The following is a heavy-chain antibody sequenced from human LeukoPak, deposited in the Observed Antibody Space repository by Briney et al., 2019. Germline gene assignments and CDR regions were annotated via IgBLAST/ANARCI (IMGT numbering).Heavy chain of an antibody. J-gene: IGHJ4*02. D-gene: IGHD6-19*01. CDR2: INPDSGGT. Sequence: ASVKVSCKASGYTFTNYYMHWVRQAPGQGLEWMGWINPDSGGTNYAQKFQGRVTMTRDTSISTAYMELSRLIFDDTAVYYCARGTGVAVAGHWGQGTLVTVSS. V-gene: IGHV1-2*02. CDR3: ARGTGVAVAGH. CDR1: GYTFTNYY.